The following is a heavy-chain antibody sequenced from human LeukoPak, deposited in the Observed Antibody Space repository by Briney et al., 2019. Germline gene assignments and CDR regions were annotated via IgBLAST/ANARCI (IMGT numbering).Heavy chain of an antibody. D-gene: IGHD3-10*01. J-gene: IGHJ4*02. CDR3: ATWFGELLYDL. V-gene: IGHV4-61*01. CDR1: GGSVSSGSYY. Sequence: PSETLSLTCTVSGGSVSSGSYYWSWIRQPPGKGLEWIGYIYYSGSTNYNPSLKSRVTISVDTSKNQFSLKLSSVTAADTAVYYCATWFGELLYDLWGQGTLVTVSS. CDR2: IYYSGST.